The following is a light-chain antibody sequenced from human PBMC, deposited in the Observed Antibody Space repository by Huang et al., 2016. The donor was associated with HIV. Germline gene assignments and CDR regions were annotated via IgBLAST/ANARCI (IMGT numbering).Light chain of an antibody. CDR3: QQYGTSPIT. CDR2: GSS. Sequence: EIVLTQSPGTLSLSPGERATLACRASHRVTTNYLAWYQVKPGQAPRLLIYGSSNRATGIAYRFSGSGSGTDFTLTISRLEPEDFAVFYCQQYGTSPITFGQGTRLEIK. CDR1: HRVTTNY. J-gene: IGKJ5*01. V-gene: IGKV3-20*01.